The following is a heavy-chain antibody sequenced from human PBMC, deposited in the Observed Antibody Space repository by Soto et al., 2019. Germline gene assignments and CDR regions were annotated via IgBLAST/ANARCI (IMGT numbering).Heavy chain of an antibody. V-gene: IGHV1-2*02. CDR2: VNPNTGLT. CDR3: TTLRLDP. Sequence: ASVKVTCKASGYTFTALYMNWVRQAPGQGLEWMGWVNPNTGLTRYAQKFQDRVTMTRDTSINTAYMELRGLTSDDTAVYYCTTLRLDPWGQGTLVTVSS. J-gene: IGHJ5*02. D-gene: IGHD3-9*01. CDR1: GYTFTALY.